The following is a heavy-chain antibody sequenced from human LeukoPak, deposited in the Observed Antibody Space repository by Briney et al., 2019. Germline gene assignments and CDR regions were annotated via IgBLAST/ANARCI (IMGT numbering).Heavy chain of an antibody. V-gene: IGHV1-3*01. CDR3: ARATRAAAGRINWFDP. CDR2: FNAGNGNT. D-gene: IGHD6-13*01. CDR1: GYTFTSYA. Sequence: ASVKISCKASGYTFTSYAMRWVRQDPGQRLEWMGWFNAGNGNTKYSQKFQGRVTITRDTSASTAYMELSSLRSEDTAVYYCARATRAAAGRINWFDPWGQGTLVTVSS. J-gene: IGHJ5*02.